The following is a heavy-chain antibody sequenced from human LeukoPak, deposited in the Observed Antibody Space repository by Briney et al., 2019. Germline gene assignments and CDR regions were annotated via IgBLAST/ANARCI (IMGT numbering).Heavy chain of an antibody. CDR2: INHSGSS. J-gene: IGHJ4*02. CDR1: GGSFSGYY. CDR3: ARGLGCSGGSCTLKFDY. Sequence: SETLSLTXAVYGGSFSGYYWSWIRQPPGKGLEWIVEINHSGSSNYNPSLKSRVTISVDTSKNQFSLKLSSVTAADTAVYYCARGLGCSGGSCTLKFDYWGQGTLVTVSS. V-gene: IGHV4-34*01. D-gene: IGHD2-15*01.